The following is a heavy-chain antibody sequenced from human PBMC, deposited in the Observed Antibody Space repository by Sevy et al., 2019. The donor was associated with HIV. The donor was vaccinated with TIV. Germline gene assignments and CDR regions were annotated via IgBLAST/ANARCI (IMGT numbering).Heavy chain of an antibody. V-gene: IGHV1-8*01. CDR2: MNSNSGNT. CDR3: ARYYYDSSGYYDYNGMDV. D-gene: IGHD3-22*01. J-gene: IGHJ6*02. CDR1: GYTFTSYD. Sequence: ASVKVSCKASGYTFTSYDINWVRQATGQGLEWMGWMNSNSGNTGYAQKFQGRVTMTRNTSISTAYMELSSLRSEDTAVYYCARYYYDSSGYYDYNGMDVWGQGTTVTVFS.